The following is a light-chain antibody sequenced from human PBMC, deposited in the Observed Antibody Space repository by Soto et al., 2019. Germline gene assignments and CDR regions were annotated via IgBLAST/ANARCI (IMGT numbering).Light chain of an antibody. CDR2: GAS. Sequence: EIVMTQSPATLSVSPGERATLSCRASQSVSSNLAWYQQKPGQAPRLLIYGASTRATGIAARFSGSGSGTEFTLTISSLQSEDFAVYYGQQYNNWPLYTVGQGTKLEIK. J-gene: IGKJ2*01. CDR1: QSVSSN. CDR3: QQYNNWPLYT. V-gene: IGKV3-15*01.